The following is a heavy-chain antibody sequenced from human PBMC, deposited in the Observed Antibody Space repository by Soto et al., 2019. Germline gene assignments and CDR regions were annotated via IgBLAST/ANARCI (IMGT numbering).Heavy chain of an antibody. Sequence: QVQLVESGGGVVQPGTSLRLSCAASGFNFGSYAMHWVRQAPGKGLEWVATIWYDGSNKYYTGSVKGRFTISRDNSKNTVFLQMNSLRDEDTAVFYCVRGGGSASATLDYWGQGTLVTVSS. CDR2: IWYDGSNK. CDR1: GFNFGSYA. V-gene: IGHV3-33*01. D-gene: IGHD2-15*01. J-gene: IGHJ4*02. CDR3: VRGGGSASATLDY.